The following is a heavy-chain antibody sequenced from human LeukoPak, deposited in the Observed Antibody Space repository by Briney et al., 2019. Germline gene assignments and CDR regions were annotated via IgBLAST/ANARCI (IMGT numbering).Heavy chain of an antibody. Sequence: SETLSLTCTVSGGSISSYYWSWIRQPPGKGLEWIGYIYHSGSTYYNPSLKSRVTISVDRSKNQFSLKLSSVTAADTAVYYCARGGYGDYDGYFDYWGQGTLVTVSS. V-gene: IGHV4-59*12. J-gene: IGHJ4*02. CDR2: IYHSGST. CDR1: GGSISSYY. CDR3: ARGGYGDYDGYFDY. D-gene: IGHD4-17*01.